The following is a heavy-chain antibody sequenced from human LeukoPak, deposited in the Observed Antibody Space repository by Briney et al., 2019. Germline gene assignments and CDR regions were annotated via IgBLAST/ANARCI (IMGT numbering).Heavy chain of an antibody. CDR3: AKHNGGGIVSYVAPGPPDYFDH. Sequence: TSETLSLTCAVYGGSFSGYYWSWIRQPPGKGLEWIGEINHSGSTNYNPSLRSRVTISLDTSTKQLSLKLTSVTAADTAIYYCAKHNGGGIVSYVAPGPPDYFDHWGQGALVTVSS. CDR2: INHSGST. V-gene: IGHV4-34*01. D-gene: IGHD1-26*01. J-gene: IGHJ4*02. CDR1: GGSFSGYY.